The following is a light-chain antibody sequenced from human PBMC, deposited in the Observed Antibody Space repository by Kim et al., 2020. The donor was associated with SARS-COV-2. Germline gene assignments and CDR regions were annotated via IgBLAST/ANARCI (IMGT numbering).Light chain of an antibody. Sequence: SVPPGEGAPLSCRSSQSVNSNLAWYQNKPGQAPRLLIYDASTGATGVPARFSGSGSGTEFTLTISSLQSDDFAVYYCQQYEYWRSFGQGTKVDIK. CDR1: QSVNSN. CDR3: QQYEYWRS. CDR2: DAS. J-gene: IGKJ1*01. V-gene: IGKV3-15*01.